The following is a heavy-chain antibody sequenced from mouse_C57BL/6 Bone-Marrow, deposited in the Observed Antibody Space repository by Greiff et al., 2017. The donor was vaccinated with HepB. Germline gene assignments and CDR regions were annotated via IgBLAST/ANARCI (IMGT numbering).Heavy chain of an antibody. CDR3: AREGLTTVVADY. Sequence: QVQLQQPGAELVKPGASVKLSCKASGYTFTSYWMHWVKQRPGQGLEWIGMIHPNSGSTNYNEKLKSKATLTVDKSSSTAYMQLSSLTSEDSAGYYCAREGLTTVVADYWGQGTTLTVSS. J-gene: IGHJ2*01. CDR1: GYTFTSYW. D-gene: IGHD1-1*01. V-gene: IGHV1-64*01. CDR2: IHPNSGST.